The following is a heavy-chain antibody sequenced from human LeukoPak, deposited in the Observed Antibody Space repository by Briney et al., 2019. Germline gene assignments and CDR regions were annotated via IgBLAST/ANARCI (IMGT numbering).Heavy chain of an antibody. Sequence: GGSLRLSCAASRFTFSNYWMSWVRQAPGKGLEGVANMKQDGSEINYVDSVKGRFTISRDNAKNSLSRQMNSLRAEDTAVYYCARAITNYGYIFDYWGQGTLVTVSS. D-gene: IGHD5-18*01. CDR1: RFTFSNYW. CDR2: MKQDGSEI. V-gene: IGHV3-7*01. J-gene: IGHJ4*02. CDR3: ARAITNYGYIFDY.